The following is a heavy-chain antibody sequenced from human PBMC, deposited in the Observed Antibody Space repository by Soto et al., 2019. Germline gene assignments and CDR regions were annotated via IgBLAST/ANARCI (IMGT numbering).Heavy chain of an antibody. Sequence: PGGSLRLSCVASGFTFSDYYMSWIRQAPGKGLEWVSYISNSGHAIYYADSVKGRFTVSRDNSNNSMSLQMDSLRADATAIYYCARDARYASSSYGFDVWGQGTTVSVSS. D-gene: IGHD6-13*01. CDR2: ISNSGHAI. CDR3: ARDARYASSSYGFDV. CDR1: GFTFSDYY. J-gene: IGHJ6*02. V-gene: IGHV3-11*01.